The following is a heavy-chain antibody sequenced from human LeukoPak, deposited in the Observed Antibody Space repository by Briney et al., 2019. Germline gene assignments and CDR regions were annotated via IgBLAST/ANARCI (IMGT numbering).Heavy chain of an antibody. CDR1: GFTFSSYA. Sequence: GGSLRLSCAASGFTFSSYAMSWVRQAPGKGLEWVSSISSSSSYIYYADSVKGRFTISRDNAKNSLYLQMNSLRAEDTAVYYCARDNIHAFDIWGQGTMVTVSS. J-gene: IGHJ3*02. CDR3: ARDNIHAFDI. D-gene: IGHD2/OR15-2a*01. V-gene: IGHV3-21*01. CDR2: ISSSSSYI.